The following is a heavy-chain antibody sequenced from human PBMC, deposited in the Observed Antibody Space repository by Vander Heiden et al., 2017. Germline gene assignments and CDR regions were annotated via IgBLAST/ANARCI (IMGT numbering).Heavy chain of an antibody. CDR2: INESGST. D-gene: IGHD6-25*01. Sequence: QVQLPQWGAGLLKPSETLSLTCAVYGGSFSGYYWTWIRQPPGKGLEWIGEINESGSTNYNPSLKSRVTISGDTSKNQFSMRLTSVTAADTAVYYCARRGRLPFDYWGQGTLVTVPS. CDR3: ARRGRLPFDY. V-gene: IGHV4-34*02. CDR1: GGSFSGYY. J-gene: IGHJ4*02.